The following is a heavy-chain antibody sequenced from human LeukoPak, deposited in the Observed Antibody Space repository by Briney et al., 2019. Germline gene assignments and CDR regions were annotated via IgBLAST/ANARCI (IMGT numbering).Heavy chain of an antibody. CDR1: GFTVSSNY. V-gene: IGHV3-53*01. Sequence: PGGSLRLSCAASGFTVSSNYMSWVRQAPGKGLEWVSVIYSGGSTYYADSVKGRFTISRDNSKNTLYLQMNSPRAEDTAVYYCARDGRSAEYSSSWGQGTLVTVSS. CDR2: IYSGGST. D-gene: IGHD6-6*01. J-gene: IGHJ4*02. CDR3: ARDGRSAEYSSS.